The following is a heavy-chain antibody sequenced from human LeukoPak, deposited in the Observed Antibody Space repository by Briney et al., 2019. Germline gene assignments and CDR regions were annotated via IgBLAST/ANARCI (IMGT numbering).Heavy chain of an antibody. CDR3: ARDQGIYNHRIIDS. CDR1: GYTFSSYG. J-gene: IGHJ4*02. Sequence: ASLKVSCKASGYTFSSYGISWVRQAPGQGLEWMGWIRAYNGNTNFAQEFQGRVTMTTDTSTSTATMELRSLRSDDTAVYYCARDQGIYNHRIIDSWGQGTLVTVSS. V-gene: IGHV1-18*01. D-gene: IGHD5-12*01. CDR2: IRAYNGNT.